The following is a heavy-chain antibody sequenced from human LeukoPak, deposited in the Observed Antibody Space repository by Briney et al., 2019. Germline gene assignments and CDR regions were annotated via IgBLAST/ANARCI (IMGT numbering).Heavy chain of an antibody. CDR3: ARSVKMPTIVH. J-gene: IGHJ4*02. CDR2: INPSGGST. CDR1: GYTFTTYY. V-gene: IGHV1-46*03. Sequence: ASVKVSWKASGYTFTTYYMHWVRQAPGQGLQWMGIINPSGGSTSYAQKFQGRVTMTRDTSTSTVYMELSSLRSDDTAIYYCARSVKMPTIVHWGQGTLVTVSS. D-gene: IGHD5-24*01.